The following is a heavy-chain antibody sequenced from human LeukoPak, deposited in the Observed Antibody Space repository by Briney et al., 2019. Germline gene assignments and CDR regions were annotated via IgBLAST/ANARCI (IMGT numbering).Heavy chain of an antibody. CDR1: GFTFDDYA. D-gene: IGHD1-26*01. V-gene: IGHV3-9*01. CDR2: ISWNSGSI. CDR3: AKVYSGSYSGPFDY. J-gene: IGHJ4*02. Sequence: PGRSLRLSCAASGFTFDDYAMHWVRQAPGKGLEWVSGISWNSGSIGYADSVKGRFTISRDNAKNSLYLQMNSLRAEDTALYYCAKVYSGSYSGPFDYWGQGTLVTVSS.